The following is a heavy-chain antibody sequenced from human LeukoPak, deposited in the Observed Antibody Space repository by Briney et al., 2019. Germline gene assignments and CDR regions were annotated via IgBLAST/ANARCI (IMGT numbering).Heavy chain of an antibody. CDR3: ARAPRPTIFGMPYYYYYGMDV. CDR2: IIPIFGTA. CDR1: GYTFTSYG. D-gene: IGHD3-3*01. J-gene: IGHJ6*02. V-gene: IGHV1-69*13. Sequence: AASVKVSCKASGYTFTSYGISWVRQAPGQGLEWMGGIIPIFGTANYAQKFQGRVTITADESTSTAYMELSSLRSEDTAVYYCARAPRPTIFGMPYYYYYGMDVWGQGTTVTVSS.